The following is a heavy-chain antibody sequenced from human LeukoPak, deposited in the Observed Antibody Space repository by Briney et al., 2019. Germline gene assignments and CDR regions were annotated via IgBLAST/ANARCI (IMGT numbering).Heavy chain of an antibody. D-gene: IGHD6-25*01. CDR2: ISFSGII. CDR3: ARHQAATTYDY. Sequence: SGTLSLTCTVSGXSLTPYYWSWIRQPPGKGLEWIGYISFSGIIDYDPFLKSRLTMSRDTSNNQFSLKLSSVTPADTAVYYCARHQAATTYDYWGQGILVTVSS. J-gene: IGHJ4*02. V-gene: IGHV4-59*08. CDR1: GXSLTPYY.